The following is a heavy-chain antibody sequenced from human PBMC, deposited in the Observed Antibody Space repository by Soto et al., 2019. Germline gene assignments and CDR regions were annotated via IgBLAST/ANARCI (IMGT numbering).Heavy chain of an antibody. Sequence: GGSLRLSCAASGFTFSSYGMHWVRQAPGKGLEWVAVISYDGSNKYYADSVKGRFTISRDNSKNTLYLQMNSLRAEDTAVYYCAKDLRGYSGYEPDYWGQGTLVTVSS. CDR2: ISYDGSNK. CDR3: AKDLRGYSGYEPDY. J-gene: IGHJ4*02. V-gene: IGHV3-30*18. CDR1: GFTFSSYG. D-gene: IGHD5-12*01.